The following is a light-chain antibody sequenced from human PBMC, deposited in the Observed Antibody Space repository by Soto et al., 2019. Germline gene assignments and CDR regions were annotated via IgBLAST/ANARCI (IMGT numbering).Light chain of an antibody. Sequence: VLTQSPATLSLSPGGRATPPCRASPSIHPPLAWYQQKSGKPPRLVIYDSTLRANGVPDRFGGSRSGTEFTLTINSLEPEDFAVYYCQQRNVWPPITFGQGTRLEIK. CDR2: DST. CDR3: QQRNVWPPIT. CDR1: PSIHPP. J-gene: IGKJ5*01. V-gene: IGKV3-11*01.